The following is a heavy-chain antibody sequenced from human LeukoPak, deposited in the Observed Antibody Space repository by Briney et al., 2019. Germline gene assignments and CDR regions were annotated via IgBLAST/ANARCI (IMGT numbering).Heavy chain of an antibody. Sequence: GGPLRLSCAASGFTVSGTWRHGFRQAPGKGLVWVSRINNDGRSTSYADPVKGRFTISRDNAKNTLYMQMNSLRAEDTAVYYCGTAFEFWGQGTLVTVSS. D-gene: IGHD5-18*01. CDR2: INNDGRST. CDR1: GFTVSGTW. CDR3: GTAFEF. V-gene: IGHV3-74*01. J-gene: IGHJ4*02.